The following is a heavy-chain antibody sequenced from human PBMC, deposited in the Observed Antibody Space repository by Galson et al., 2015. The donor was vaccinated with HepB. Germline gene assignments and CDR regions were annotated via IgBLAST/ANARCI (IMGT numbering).Heavy chain of an antibody. J-gene: IGHJ4*02. Sequence: CAISGDSVSSKNAAWTWIRQSPSRGLEWLGRTYYRSKWYNDYAVSVKSRITINPDTSKNQFSFHLNSVTPEDTAVYYCAREDDNSGYSLWGQGTLVTVSS. V-gene: IGHV6-1*01. D-gene: IGHD3-22*01. CDR1: GDSVSSKNAA. CDR2: TYYRSKWYN. CDR3: AREDDNSGYSL.